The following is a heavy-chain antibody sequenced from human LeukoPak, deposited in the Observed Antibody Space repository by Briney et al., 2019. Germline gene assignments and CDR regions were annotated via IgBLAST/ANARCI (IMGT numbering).Heavy chain of an antibody. CDR1: GLTFSRYA. J-gene: IGHJ4*02. CDR3: AKDTSIGRYCTIGVGSPFDD. D-gene: IGHD2-8*01. Sequence: PGGSLRLSCARSGLTFSRYAMSGVPHAPGGGLEGGSDISYTGANIYDGVSVKGRSTISRDNSRSTLYLKMNSLRAEDTALYSCAKDTSIGRYCTIGVGSPFDDWGQGTLVTASS. V-gene: IGHV3-23*01. CDR2: ISYTGANI.